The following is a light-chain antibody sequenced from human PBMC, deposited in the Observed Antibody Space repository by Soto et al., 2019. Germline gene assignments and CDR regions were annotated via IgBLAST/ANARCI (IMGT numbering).Light chain of an antibody. J-gene: IGKJ1*01. CDR3: QQYNDYSAWT. V-gene: IGKV1-12*01. Sequence: DIQMTQSPSSVSASVGDRVTITCRASQGINNWLAWYQQKPGKAPELLIYAVSYLQSGVPSRFSGSGSGTDFTLTISSLRPDDFATYYCQQYNDYSAWTFGQGTKVDIK. CDR2: AVS. CDR1: QGINNW.